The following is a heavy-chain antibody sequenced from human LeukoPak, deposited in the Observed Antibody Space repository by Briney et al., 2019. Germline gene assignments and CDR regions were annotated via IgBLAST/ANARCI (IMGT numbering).Heavy chain of an antibody. V-gene: IGHV3-30*18. D-gene: IGHD4-17*01. J-gene: IGHJ4*02. CDR1: GFTFSSYG. CDR3: AKGSPMTTEYYFDY. CDR2: ISYDGSNK. Sequence: HPGGSLRLSCAASGFTFSSYGMHWVRQAPGKGLEWVAVISYDGSNKYYADSVKGRFTISRDNSKSTLYLQMNSLRAEDTAVYYCAKGSPMTTEYYFDYWGQGTLVTVSS.